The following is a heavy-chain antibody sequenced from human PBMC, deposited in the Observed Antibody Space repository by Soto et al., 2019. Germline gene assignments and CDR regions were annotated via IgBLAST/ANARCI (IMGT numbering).Heavy chain of an antibody. D-gene: IGHD4-17*01. CDR2: INPNSGGT. CDR3: ARALPTVTPPHFDY. CDR1: GYTFTVYY. Sequence: ASVKVSCKASGYTFTVYYMHWVRQAPGQGLEWMGWINPNSGGTNYAQKFQGWVTMTRDTSISTAYMELSRLRSDDTAVYYCARALPTVTPPHFDYWGQGTLVTVSS. J-gene: IGHJ4*02. V-gene: IGHV1-2*04.